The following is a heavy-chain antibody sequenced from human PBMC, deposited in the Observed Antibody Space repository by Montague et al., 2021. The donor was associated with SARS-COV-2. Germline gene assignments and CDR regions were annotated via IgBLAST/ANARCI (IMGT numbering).Heavy chain of an antibody. D-gene: IGHD2-2*02. CDR2: ISQSGNT. V-gene: IGHV4-34*01. CDR3: ARLGDGIVPSPILGLGPYYSFYYMDV. J-gene: IGHJ6*03. Sequence: SETLSLTCAVSGRSFSRYYWSWIRQPPGKGLEWIGEISQSGNTKYNPSLQSRVSISLDTSRNQFSLKVSSVTAADTAIYYCARLGDGIVPSPILGLGPYYSFYYMDVWGKGTTVTVSS. CDR1: GRSFSRYY.